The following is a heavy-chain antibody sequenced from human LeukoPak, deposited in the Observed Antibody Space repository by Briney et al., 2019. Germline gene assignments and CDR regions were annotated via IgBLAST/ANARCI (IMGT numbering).Heavy chain of an antibody. Sequence: ASVKVSCKASGGTFSSYAISWVRQAPGQGLEWMGRIVPIFGTANYAQKFQGRVTITTDESTSTAYMELSSLRSEDTAVYYCASQTTMVRGARYDYGRDIWGQGTMVTVSS. J-gene: IGHJ3*02. CDR2: IVPIFGTA. CDR3: ASQTTMVRGARYDYGRDI. V-gene: IGHV1-69*05. D-gene: IGHD3-10*01. CDR1: GGTFSSYA.